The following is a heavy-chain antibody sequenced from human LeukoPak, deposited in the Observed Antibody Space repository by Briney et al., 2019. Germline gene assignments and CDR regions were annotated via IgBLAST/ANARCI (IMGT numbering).Heavy chain of an antibody. J-gene: IGHJ4*02. Sequence: PSETLSLTCTVSGGSISSGSYYWSWIRQPAGKGLEWIGRIYTSGSTNYNPSLKSRVTISVDTSKNQFSLKLSSVTAADTAVYYCARDGGYSFRYFDYWGQGTLVTVSS. CDR3: ARDGGYSFRYFDY. D-gene: IGHD1-26*01. CDR2: IYTSGST. V-gene: IGHV4-61*02. CDR1: GGSISSGSYY.